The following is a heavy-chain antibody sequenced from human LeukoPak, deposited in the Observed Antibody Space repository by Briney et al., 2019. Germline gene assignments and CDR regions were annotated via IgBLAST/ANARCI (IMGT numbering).Heavy chain of an antibody. CDR1: GFTFSSYE. J-gene: IGHJ6*03. CDR3: ARGGVLRYFDWLSKRSYMDV. D-gene: IGHD3-9*01. CDR2: ISSSGSTI. Sequence: PGGSLRLSCAASGFTFSSYEMNWVRQAPGKGLEWVSYISSSGSTIYYADSVKGRFTISRDNAKNSLYLQMDSLRAEDTAVYYCARGGVLRYFDWLSKRSYMDVWGKGTTVTISS. V-gene: IGHV3-48*03.